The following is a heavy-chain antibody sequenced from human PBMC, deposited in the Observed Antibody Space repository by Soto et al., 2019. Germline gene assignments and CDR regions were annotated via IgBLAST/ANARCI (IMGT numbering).Heavy chain of an antibody. D-gene: IGHD5-12*01. CDR3: ARDKDRLQLGGNYYYAMDV. V-gene: IGHV1-69*12. CDR2: IIPLFRTP. J-gene: IGHJ6*02. CDR1: GGTFSNFA. Sequence: QAQLVQSGAEVKKPGSSVKVSCKASGGTFSNFAISWVRQAPGQGLEWMGGIIPLFRTPDYSQKFQGRVTITADXSPRSAXXELSSLRSEDTAVYYCARDKDRLQLGGNYYYAMDVWGQGTTVTVSS.